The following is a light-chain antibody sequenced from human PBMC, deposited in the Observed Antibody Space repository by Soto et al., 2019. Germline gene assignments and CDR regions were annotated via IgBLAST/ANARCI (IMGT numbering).Light chain of an antibody. CDR3: QHYNSYSEA. CDR2: KAS. J-gene: IGKJ1*01. CDR1: QSSSDW. Sequence: DFQMTQSPSSLSASAGDRVTITFRASQSSSDWLAWFQLKPGKAPKLLIYKASTLKSGVPSRFSGSGSGTEFTLTISSLQPDDFATYYCQHYNSYSEAFGQGTKVDIK. V-gene: IGKV1-5*03.